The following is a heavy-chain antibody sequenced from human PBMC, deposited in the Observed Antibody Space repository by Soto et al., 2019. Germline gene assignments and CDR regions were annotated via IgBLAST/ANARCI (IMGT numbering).Heavy chain of an antibody. D-gene: IGHD6-19*01. J-gene: IGHJ4*02. CDR1: GYTFTSYA. CDR2: INAGNGNT. V-gene: IGHV1-3*01. Sequence: ASVKVSFKASGYTFTSYAMHWVRQAPGQRLEWMGWINAGNGNTKYSQKFQGRVTITRDTSASTAYMELSSLRSEDTAVYYCARLTGYSSGWYFDYWGQGTLVTVSS. CDR3: ARLTGYSSGWYFDY.